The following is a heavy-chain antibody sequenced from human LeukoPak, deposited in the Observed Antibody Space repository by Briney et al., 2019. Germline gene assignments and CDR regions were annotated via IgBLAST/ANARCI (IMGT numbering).Heavy chain of an antibody. Sequence: GGSLRLSCTASGFTFDDYAMHWVRQVPGKGLEWVSRISWNSVNIDYADSVKGRFIISRDNAKNSPYLQMNSLRGEDTALYYCAKDSTYGSGSYLDYWGQGTLVTVSS. CDR1: GFTFDDYA. J-gene: IGHJ4*02. CDR3: AKDSTYGSGSYLDY. D-gene: IGHD3-10*01. V-gene: IGHV3-9*01. CDR2: ISWNSVNI.